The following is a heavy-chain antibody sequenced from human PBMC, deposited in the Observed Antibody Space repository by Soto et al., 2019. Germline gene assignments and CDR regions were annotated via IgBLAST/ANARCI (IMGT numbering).Heavy chain of an antibody. V-gene: IGHV1-69*01. J-gene: IGHJ4*02. D-gene: IGHD3-22*01. CDR2: ILPTSVTP. CDR3: ARGYDVISESDY. CDR1: GGTFRGYA. Sequence: QVQLVQSGAEVKKPGSSVKVSCQASGGTFRGYAISWVRQAPGQGLEWLGGILPTSVTPNYAQKFQGRVTLTADESTNTAYMEVRSLRSGDAAVYYCARGYDVISESDYWGQGSLVTVSS.